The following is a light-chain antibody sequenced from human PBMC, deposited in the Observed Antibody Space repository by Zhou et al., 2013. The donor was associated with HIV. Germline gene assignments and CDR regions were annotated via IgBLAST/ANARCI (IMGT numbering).Light chain of an antibody. J-gene: IGKJ5*01. CDR2: SVS. CDR3: QQSYNTPPIT. V-gene: IGKV1-39*01. Sequence: DIQMTQSPSSLFASVGDRVRITCRASQSIGTFLHWYQQKPGQAPKLLIYSVSNLQSGVPSRFSGSGSGTDFTLTISNLQPEDFAIYHCQQSYNTPPITFGQGTRL. CDR1: QSIGTF.